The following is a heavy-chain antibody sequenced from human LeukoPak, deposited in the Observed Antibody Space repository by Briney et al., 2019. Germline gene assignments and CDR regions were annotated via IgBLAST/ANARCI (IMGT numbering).Heavy chain of an antibody. CDR2: IYYSGST. J-gene: IGHJ5*02. CDR3: ARHGRGVADP. D-gene: IGHD6-13*01. Sequence: SETLSLTCSVSGGSFGNYYWNWIRQPPGKGLEWIGYIYYSGSTKYNPSLKSRVTISVDTSKNQFSLKLSSVTAADTAVYYCARHGRGVADPWGQGTLVTVSS. V-gene: IGHV4-59*08. CDR1: GGSFGNYY.